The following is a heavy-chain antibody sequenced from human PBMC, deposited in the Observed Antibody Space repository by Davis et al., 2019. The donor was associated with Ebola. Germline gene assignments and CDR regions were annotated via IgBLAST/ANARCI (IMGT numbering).Heavy chain of an antibody. D-gene: IGHD3-22*01. V-gene: IGHV3-23*01. CDR3: AKDFRAATMIVVVIGDAFDI. J-gene: IGHJ3*02. Sequence: GGSLRLSCAASGFTFSSYAMSWVRQAPGKGLEWVSAISGSGGSTYYADSVKGRFTISRDNSKNTLYLQMNSLRAEDTAVYYCAKDFRAATMIVVVIGDAFDIWGQGTMVTVSS. CDR2: ISGSGGST. CDR1: GFTFSSYA.